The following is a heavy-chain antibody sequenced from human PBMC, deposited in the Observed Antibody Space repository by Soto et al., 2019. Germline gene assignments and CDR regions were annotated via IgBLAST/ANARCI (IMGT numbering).Heavy chain of an antibody. V-gene: IGHV4-39*01. CDR1: GASISSRDYY. D-gene: IGHD2-2*01. CDR2: IDYNGVN. CDR3: GRVMLGTSRHTDSDY. J-gene: IGHJ4*02. Sequence: SETLSLTCSVSGASISSRDYYWGWIRQTPGKGLEWIGNIDYNGVNYYNPSLKSRVTVSKDTSKNPFSLKVASVTAADTAIYYCGRVMLGTSRHTDSDYWGQGTQVTVSS.